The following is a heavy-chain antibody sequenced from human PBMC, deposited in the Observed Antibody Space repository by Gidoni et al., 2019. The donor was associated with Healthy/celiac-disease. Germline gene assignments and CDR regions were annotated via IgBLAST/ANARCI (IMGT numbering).Heavy chain of an antibody. V-gene: IGHV1-3*01. CDR1: GYTFTSYA. J-gene: IGHJ4*02. CDR2: INAGNGNT. CDR3: ARAPIGDPVAGFDY. Sequence: QVQLVQSGAEVKKPGASVKVSCKASGYTFTSYAMHWVRQAPGQRLEWMGWINAGNGNTKYSQKFQGRVTITRDTSASTAYMELSSLRSEDTAVYYCARAPIGDPVAGFDYWGQGTLVTVSS. D-gene: IGHD6-19*01.